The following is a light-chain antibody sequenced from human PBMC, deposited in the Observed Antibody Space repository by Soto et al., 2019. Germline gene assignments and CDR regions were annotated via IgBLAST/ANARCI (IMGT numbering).Light chain of an antibody. CDR1: QNIRTY. CDR3: QQSYSVPLT. V-gene: IGKV1-39*01. J-gene: IGKJ1*01. Sequence: DIQMTQSPSSLSASVGDRVTVTCRASQNIRTYLNWYQKKPGAAPKLLIYAASGLQSGVPSRFSGSGSGTDFTLTISSLQSEDFATYYCQQSYSVPLTFGQGTKVEIK. CDR2: AAS.